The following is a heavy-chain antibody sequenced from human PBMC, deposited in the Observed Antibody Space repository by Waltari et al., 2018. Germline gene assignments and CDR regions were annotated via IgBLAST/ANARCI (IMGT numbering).Heavy chain of an antibody. CDR1: GGPFSSSA. CDR2: IIPILGIA. V-gene: IGHV1-69*04. J-gene: IGHJ5*02. Sequence: QVQLVQSGAEVKKPGSSVKVSCKAAGGPFSSSAFTWVRQAPGQGLEWMGGIIPILGIANYAQKFQGRVTITADESTSTAYMELSSLRSEDTAVYYCARDLYGSGSYPHWFDPWGQGTLVTVSS. CDR3: ARDLYGSGSYPHWFDP. D-gene: IGHD3-10*01.